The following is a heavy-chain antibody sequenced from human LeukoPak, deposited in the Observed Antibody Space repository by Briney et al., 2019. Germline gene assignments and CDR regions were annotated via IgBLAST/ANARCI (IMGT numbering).Heavy chain of an antibody. J-gene: IGHJ4*02. CDR2: IWYDGSNK. Sequence: GRSLRLSCAASGFTFSSYGMHWVRQAPGKGLEWVAVIWYDGSNKYYADSVKGRFTISRDNSKNTLYLQMNSLRSEDTAVYYCARVGYAGSYYDTDYWGQGTLVTVSS. CDR3: ARVGYAGSYYDTDY. CDR1: GFTFSSYG. V-gene: IGHV3-33*01. D-gene: IGHD3-10*01.